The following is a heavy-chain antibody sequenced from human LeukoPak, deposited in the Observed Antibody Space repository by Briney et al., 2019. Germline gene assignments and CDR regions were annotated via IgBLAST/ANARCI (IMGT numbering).Heavy chain of an antibody. Sequence: GGSLRLSCAASGCTFSNAWMSWVRQAPGKGLEWVGRIKSKTDGGTTDYAAPVKGRFTISRDDSKNTLYLQMNSLKTEDTAVYYCTTGRPIALYGQLFDYWGQGTLVTVSS. CDR2: IKSKTDGGTT. CDR1: GCTFSNAW. V-gene: IGHV3-15*01. D-gene: IGHD1-1*01. CDR3: TTGRPIALYGQLFDY. J-gene: IGHJ4*02.